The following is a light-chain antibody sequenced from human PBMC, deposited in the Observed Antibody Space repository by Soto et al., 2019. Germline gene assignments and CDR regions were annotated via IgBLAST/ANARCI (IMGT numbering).Light chain of an antibody. CDR1: QGIRND. CDR3: LQHSSYPYT. CDR2: AAS. V-gene: IGKV1-17*01. Sequence: DIQMTQSPSSLSASVGDRVTITCRASQGIRNDLAWYQQKPGKAPMRLIYAASSLHSGVPSRFSGSGSGTEFTLTINSLQSEDFATYYCLQHSSYPYTFGRGTKLEIK. J-gene: IGKJ2*01.